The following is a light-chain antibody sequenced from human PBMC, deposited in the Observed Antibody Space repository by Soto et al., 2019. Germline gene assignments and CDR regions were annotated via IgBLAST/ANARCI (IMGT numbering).Light chain of an antibody. CDR2: KAS. CDR3: QQYNVYPRT. J-gene: IGKJ1*01. CDR1: QTISSW. V-gene: IGKV1-5*03. Sequence: DIQMTQSATTLSVFGVDRATITCRASQTISSWLAWYQQKPGKAPKLLIYKASTLESGVPSRFSGSGFGTEFTLTIDSLQPDDFATYYCQQYNVYPRTFGQGTRVDIK.